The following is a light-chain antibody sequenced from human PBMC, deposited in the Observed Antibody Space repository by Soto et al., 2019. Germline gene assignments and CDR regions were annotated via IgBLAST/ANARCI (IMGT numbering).Light chain of an antibody. CDR2: DVS. J-gene: IGLJ1*01. CDR3: SSYTISNTLV. CDR1: RSDVGGYNY. V-gene: IGLV2-14*01. Sequence: QSALTQPASVSGSPGQSITISCTGTRSDVGGYNYVSWYQQYPGKAPKLMIYDVSNRPSGVSNRFSGSKSGNTASLTISGLQAEDEADYYCSSYTISNTLVFGSGTKLTVL.